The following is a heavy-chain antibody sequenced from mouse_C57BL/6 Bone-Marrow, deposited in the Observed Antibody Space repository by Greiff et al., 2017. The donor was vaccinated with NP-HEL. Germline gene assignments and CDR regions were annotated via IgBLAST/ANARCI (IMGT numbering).Heavy chain of an antibody. CDR3: ARDYGSREAWFAY. Sequence: EVKVEESGGGLVKPGGSLKLSCAASGFTFSDYGMHWVRQAPEKGLEWVAYISSGSSTIYYADTVKGRFTISRDNAKNTLFLQMTSLRSEDTAMYYCARDYGSREAWFAYWGQGTLVTVSA. CDR2: ISSGSSTI. V-gene: IGHV5-17*01. CDR1: GFTFSDYG. J-gene: IGHJ3*01. D-gene: IGHD1-1*01.